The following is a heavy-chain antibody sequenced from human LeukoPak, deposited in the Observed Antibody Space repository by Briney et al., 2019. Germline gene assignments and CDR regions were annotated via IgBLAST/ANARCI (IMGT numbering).Heavy chain of an antibody. Sequence: GGSLRLSCTVSGFTVSSNSMSWVRQAPGKGLEWVSFIYSGTIHYSDSVKGRFTITRDNSKNTLYLQMNSLRAEDTAVYYCARRAGAYSHPYDYWGQGTLVTVSS. D-gene: IGHD4/OR15-4a*01. CDR3: ARRAGAYSHPYDY. CDR1: GFTVSSNS. V-gene: IGHV3-53*01. J-gene: IGHJ4*02. CDR2: IYSGTI.